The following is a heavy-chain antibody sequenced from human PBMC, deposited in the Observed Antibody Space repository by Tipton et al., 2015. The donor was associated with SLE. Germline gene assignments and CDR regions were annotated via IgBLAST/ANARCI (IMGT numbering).Heavy chain of an antibody. CDR1: GASIRSHY. V-gene: IGHV4-59*11. D-gene: IGHD3-22*01. J-gene: IGHJ4*02. CDR3: ASSFYYYDSSGFDY. CDR2: IFYSGNI. Sequence: TLSLTCTVSGASIRSHYWGWIRQPPGKGLEWIGYIFYSGNINYNPSLKSRVTISVDTSKNQFSLKLSSVTAADTAVYYCASSFYYYDSSGFDYWGQGTLVTVSS.